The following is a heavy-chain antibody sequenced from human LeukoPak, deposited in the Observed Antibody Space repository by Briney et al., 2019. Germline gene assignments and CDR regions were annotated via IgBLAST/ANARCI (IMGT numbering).Heavy chain of an antibody. CDR1: GFTFSSYA. CDR2: ISGSGGST. J-gene: IGHJ5*02. V-gene: IGHV3-23*01. D-gene: IGHD4-11*01. Sequence: HPGGSLRLSCAASGFTFSSYAMSWVRQAPGKGLEWVSVISGSGGSTYYADSVKGRFTISRDNSKNTLYLQMNSLRAEDTAVYYCAKGPPTVTTGRNWFDPWGQGTLVTVSS. CDR3: AKGPPTVTTGRNWFDP.